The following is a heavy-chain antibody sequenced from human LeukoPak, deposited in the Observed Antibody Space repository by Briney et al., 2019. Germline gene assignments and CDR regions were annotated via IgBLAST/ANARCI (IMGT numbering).Heavy chain of an antibody. CDR1: GSTFSSYS. D-gene: IGHD3-10*01. V-gene: IGHV3-74*01. CDR3: TRGTGSYYSLGY. CDR2: INSDGSST. Sequence: GGSLRLSCAASGSTFSSYSMNWVRQAPGKGLVWVSRINSDGSSTIYADSVQGRFTISRDNAKNTLYLQMNSLRAEDTAVYFCTRGTGSYYSLGYWGQGTLVTVSS. J-gene: IGHJ4*02.